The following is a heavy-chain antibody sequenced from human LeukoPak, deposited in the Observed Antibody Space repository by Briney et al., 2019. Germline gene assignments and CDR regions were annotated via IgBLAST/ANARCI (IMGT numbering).Heavy chain of an antibody. Sequence: GGSLRLSCAASGFTFSSYWMSWVRQAPGKGLEWVANIKEDGSDKYYVDPVKGRFTISRDNAKNSLYLQMNGLRAEDTAVYYCARDDGIRTVDYWGQGTLVTVSS. V-gene: IGHV3-7*01. D-gene: IGHD1-14*01. CDR3: ARDDGIRTVDY. CDR2: IKEDGSDK. CDR1: GFTFSSYW. J-gene: IGHJ4*02.